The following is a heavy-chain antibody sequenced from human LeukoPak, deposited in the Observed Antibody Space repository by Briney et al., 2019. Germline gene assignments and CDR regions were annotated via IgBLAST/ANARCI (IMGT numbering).Heavy chain of an antibody. CDR1: GFTFSSYA. J-gene: IGHJ4*02. CDR2: ISGSSSYI. V-gene: IGHV3-21*01. D-gene: IGHD2-15*01. Sequence: GGSLRLSCAAPGFTFSSYAMNWVRQAPGKGLEWVSSISGSSSYIYYADSLKGRFTVSRDNARNSLYLQMNSLRAEDTAVSYCARDRIPYCSGGSCSYLDYWGQGTLVTVSS. CDR3: ARDRIPYCSGGSCSYLDY.